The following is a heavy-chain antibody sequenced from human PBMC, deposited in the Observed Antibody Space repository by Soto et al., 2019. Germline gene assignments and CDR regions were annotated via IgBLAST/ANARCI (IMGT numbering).Heavy chain of an antibody. CDR2: ISGGGGGT. CDR1: AFTFSNYA. J-gene: IGHJ4*02. Sequence: GVSLRLSFAASAFTFSNYAMNWVRQAPGKGLEWVSGISGGGGGTYYADSVKGRFTISRDNSKNTLYLQMNSLRAEDTAVYYWAKVIRGVLYYFDEWGKGNLVTVYS. CDR3: AKVIRGVLYYFDE. D-gene: IGHD3-10*01. V-gene: IGHV3-23*01.